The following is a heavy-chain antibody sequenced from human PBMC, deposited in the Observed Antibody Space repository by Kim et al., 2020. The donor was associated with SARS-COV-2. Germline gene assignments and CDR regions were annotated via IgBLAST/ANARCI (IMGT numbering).Heavy chain of an antibody. CDR1: GFTFSTYS. D-gene: IGHD2-21*02. CDR2: ISYDGGNK. Sequence: GGSLRLSCAASGFTFSTYSMHWVRQAPGKGLEWVAVISYDGGNKYYADSVKDRFTISRDNSKKTVYLQINSLRVEDTAMFYCAKGKAWGVTDYWGQGTLVTVSS. V-gene: IGHV3-30*18. J-gene: IGHJ4*02. CDR3: AKGKAWGVTDY.